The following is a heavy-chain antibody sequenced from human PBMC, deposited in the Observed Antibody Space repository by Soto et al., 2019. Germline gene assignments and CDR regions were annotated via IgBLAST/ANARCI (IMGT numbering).Heavy chain of an antibody. Sequence: QLQLQESGPGLVKPSQTLSLICTVSGGSISGGGYYWSWIRQHPGKGLEWIGYIYFSGSTYYNPSLKSRFTISVDTSKNHCSLKLSSVTAADTAVYYCVSDPYGSGRQRYWGQGTLVTVSS. CDR1: GGSISGGGYY. J-gene: IGHJ4*02. CDR2: IYFSGST. CDR3: VSDPYGSGRQRY. D-gene: IGHD3-10*01. V-gene: IGHV4-31*03.